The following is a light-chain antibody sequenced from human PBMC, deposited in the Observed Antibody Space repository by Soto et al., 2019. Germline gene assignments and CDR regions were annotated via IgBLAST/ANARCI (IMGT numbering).Light chain of an antibody. J-gene: IGKJ4*01. CDR1: QSISSY. CDR2: AAS. Sequence: DIQMTQSPSSLSASVGDRVTITCRASQSISSYLNWYQQKPGKAPKLLIYAASSLQSGVPSRFSSSRSEADFTLTISSLQPEDFATYYCQQSYSTPLTFGGGTNVEIQ. CDR3: QQSYSTPLT. V-gene: IGKV1-39*01.